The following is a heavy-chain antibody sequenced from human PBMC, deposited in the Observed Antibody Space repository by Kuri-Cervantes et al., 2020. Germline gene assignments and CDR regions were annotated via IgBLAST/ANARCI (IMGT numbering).Heavy chain of an antibody. Sequence: LSLTCAASGFTFSSYAMHWVRQAPGKGLEWVAVISYDGSNKYYADSVKGRFTISRDNSKNTLYLQMNSLRAEDTAVYYCAKVQVGATLWDAFDIWGQGTMVTVSS. CDR3: AKVQVGATLWDAFDI. J-gene: IGHJ3*02. CDR1: GFTFSSYA. D-gene: IGHD1-26*01. CDR2: ISYDGSNK. V-gene: IGHV3-30-3*02.